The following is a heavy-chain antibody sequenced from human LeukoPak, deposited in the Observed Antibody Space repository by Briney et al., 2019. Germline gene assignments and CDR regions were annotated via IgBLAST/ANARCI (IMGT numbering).Heavy chain of an antibody. D-gene: IGHD3-22*01. CDR1: GGTFSSYA. CDR3: ARESSSGSVFFDY. V-gene: IGHV1-69*13. CDR2: IIPIFGTA. J-gene: IGHJ4*02. Sequence: AASVKVSCKASGGTFSSYAISWVRQAPGQGLEWMGGIIPIFGTANYAQKFQGRVTITADESTSTAYMELSSLRSEDTAVYYCARESSSGSVFFDYWGQGTLVTVSS.